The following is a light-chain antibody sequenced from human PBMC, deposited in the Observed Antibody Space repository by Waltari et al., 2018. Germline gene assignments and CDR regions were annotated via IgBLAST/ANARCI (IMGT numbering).Light chain of an antibody. CDR1: QSVFYSPNNKNY. Sequence: DIVMTQSPDSLAVSLGERATINCKSSQSVFYSPNNKNYLSWYQQKPRQPPKLLIYWASTRESGVPDRFSGSGSWTDFTLPISSLQAEDVALYFCQQYYGSPFTFGGGTKVEIK. J-gene: IGKJ4*01. CDR3: QQYYGSPFT. CDR2: WAS. V-gene: IGKV4-1*01.